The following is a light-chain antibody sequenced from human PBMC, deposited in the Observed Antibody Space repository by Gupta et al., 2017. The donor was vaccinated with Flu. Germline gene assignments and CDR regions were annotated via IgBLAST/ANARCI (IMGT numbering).Light chain of an antibody. CDR1: QSLNSW. J-gene: IGKJ4*01. Sequence: DIQMTQSPSTLSAFVGDRVTITCRASQSLNSWLAWYQQKPGRAPNLLIYKASNLESGVPSRFSGSGSGTEYTLTISSLQPDDFATYFCQQYHSYSLTFGGGTKVEIK. CDR3: QQYHSYSLT. CDR2: KAS. V-gene: IGKV1-5*03.